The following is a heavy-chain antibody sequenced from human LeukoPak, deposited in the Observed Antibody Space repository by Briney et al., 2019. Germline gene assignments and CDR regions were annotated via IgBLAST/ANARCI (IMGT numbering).Heavy chain of an antibody. Sequence: GGSLRLSCAASGFTFTNYAMNWVRQAPGKGLEWVSVGGGSTHYADSVKGRFTISRDNSKNILYLQMNSLRAEDTALYFCARPEDLGTVYYWGRGTLVTVSS. V-gene: IGHV3-23*01. CDR2: GGGST. D-gene: IGHD1-14*01. CDR1: GFTFTNYA. J-gene: IGHJ4*02. CDR3: ARPEDLGTVYY.